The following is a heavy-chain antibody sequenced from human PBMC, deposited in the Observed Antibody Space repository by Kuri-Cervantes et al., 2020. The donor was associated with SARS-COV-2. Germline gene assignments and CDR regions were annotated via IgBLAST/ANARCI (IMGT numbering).Heavy chain of an antibody. V-gene: IGHV4-39*02. J-gene: IGHJ6*02. Sequence: GSLRFSCTVSGGSISSSSYYWGWIRQPPGKGLEWIGSIYYSGSTYYNPSLKSRVTISVDTSKNQFSLKLSSVTPEDTAVYYCARDPKIAARLRYYYYGMDVWGQGTTVTVSS. CDR3: ARDPKIAARLRYYYYGMDV. D-gene: IGHD6-6*01. CDR1: GGSISSSSYY. CDR2: IYYSGST.